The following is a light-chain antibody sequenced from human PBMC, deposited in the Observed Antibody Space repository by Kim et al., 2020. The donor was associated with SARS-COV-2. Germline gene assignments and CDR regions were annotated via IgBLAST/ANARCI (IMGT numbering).Light chain of an antibody. Sequence: EIVLTQSPVTLSLSPGERATLSCRASQSVSSNYLAWYQQKPGQAPRLLIYGASSRATGIPDRFSGSGSGTDFTLTITRLEPEDFAVYYCQQYSSSPATFGQGTKVDIK. V-gene: IGKV3-20*01. CDR3: QQYSSSPAT. J-gene: IGKJ1*01. CDR2: GAS. CDR1: QSVSSNY.